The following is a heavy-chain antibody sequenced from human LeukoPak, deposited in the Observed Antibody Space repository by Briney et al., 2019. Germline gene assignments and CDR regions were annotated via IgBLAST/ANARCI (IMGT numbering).Heavy chain of an antibody. Sequence: GGSLRLSCAASGFTFSSYAMHWVRQAPGKGLEWVAFIRYDGSNKYYADSVKGRFTISRDNSKNTLFLQMNSLRAEDTAVYYCAKDGGGWLQLSFDYWGQGTLVTVSS. CDR3: AKDGGGWLQLSFDY. J-gene: IGHJ4*02. V-gene: IGHV3-30*02. D-gene: IGHD5-24*01. CDR1: GFTFSSYA. CDR2: IRYDGSNK.